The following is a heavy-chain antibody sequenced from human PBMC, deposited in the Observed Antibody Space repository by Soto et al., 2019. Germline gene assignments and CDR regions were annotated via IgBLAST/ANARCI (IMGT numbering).Heavy chain of an antibody. CDR1: GGSFSGYY. V-gene: IGHV4-34*01. D-gene: IGHD6-19*01. J-gene: IGHJ4*02. Sequence: VQLQQWGAGLLKPSETLSLTCAVYGGSFSGYYWSWIRQPPGKGLEWIGEINHSGSTNYNPSLKSRVTISVDTSKNQFSLKLSSVTAADTAVYYCASVRIAVAGNYFDYWGQGTLVTVSS. CDR3: ASVRIAVAGNYFDY. CDR2: INHSGST.